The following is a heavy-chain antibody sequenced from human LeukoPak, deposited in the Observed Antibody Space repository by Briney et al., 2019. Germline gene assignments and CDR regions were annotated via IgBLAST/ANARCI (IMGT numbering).Heavy chain of an antibody. J-gene: IGHJ4*02. CDR3: ARVPGSSGWNYYFDY. CDR2: ISSGGNTV. CDR1: GVTFSSYE. Sequence: GGSLRLSCAASGVTFSSYEMNWVRQAPGKGLEWVSYISSGGNTVHYADSVKGRFTISRDNTKNSLYLQMNSLRAEDTAVYYCARVPGSSGWNYYFDYWGQGTLVTVSS. D-gene: IGHD6-19*01. V-gene: IGHV3-48*03.